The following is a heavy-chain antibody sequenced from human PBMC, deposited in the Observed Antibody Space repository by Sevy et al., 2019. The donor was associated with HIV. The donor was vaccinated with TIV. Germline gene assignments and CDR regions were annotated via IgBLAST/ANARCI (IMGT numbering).Heavy chain of an antibody. V-gene: IGHV3-33*03. CDR1: GFTFNNYG. D-gene: IGHD3-22*01. CDR3: ASLPNNYYDTSGSSGDDAFDL. CDR2: IWNDRINK. Sequence: GESLKISCAASGFTFNNYGMHWVRQAPGKGLEWVAVIWNDRINKHYADSVKGRFTISRDNSKNTLYLQMNSLRAEDTAVYYCASLPNNYYDTSGSSGDDAFDLWGRGTMVTVSS. J-gene: IGHJ3*01.